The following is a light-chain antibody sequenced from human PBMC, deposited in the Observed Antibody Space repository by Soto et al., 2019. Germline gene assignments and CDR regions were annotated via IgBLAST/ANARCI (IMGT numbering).Light chain of an antibody. J-gene: IGLJ2*01. CDR3: SSYTVSSTLV. V-gene: IGLV2-14*01. CDR1: SSDVGGYNY. CDR2: EVS. Sequence: QSALTQAASVSGSPGQSITISCTGTSSDVGGYNYVSWYQQHPGKAPKLMIYEVSNRPSGVSNRFSGSKSGNTASLTISGLQAEDEADYYCSSYTVSSTLVFGGGTKVTVL.